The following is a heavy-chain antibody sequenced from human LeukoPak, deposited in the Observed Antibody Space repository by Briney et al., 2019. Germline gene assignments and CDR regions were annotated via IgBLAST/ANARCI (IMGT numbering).Heavy chain of an antibody. V-gene: IGHV1-18*01. D-gene: IGHD4-11*01. J-gene: IGHJ5*02. CDR1: GYTFTSYG. CDR2: ISAYKVNT. CDR3: ARRIRTTVTANWFDP. Sequence: GAPLRACCKASGYTFTSYGISRVRHAPGQRLERRGRISAYKVNTNNTQKLQSRDTMTTYTSTSTAYMGLRSLRPDDTAVYNCARRIRTTVTANWFDPWGQGTLVTVSP.